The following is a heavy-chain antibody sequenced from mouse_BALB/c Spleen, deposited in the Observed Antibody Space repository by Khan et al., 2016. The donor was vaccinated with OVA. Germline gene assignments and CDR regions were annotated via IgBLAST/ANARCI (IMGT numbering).Heavy chain of an antibody. J-gene: IGHJ2*01. CDR2: ISSGGTT. CDR3: AREAYRYDEYYFDY. V-gene: IGHV5-6-5*01. CDR1: GFTFSSYV. D-gene: IGHD2-14*01. Sequence: EVELVESGGDLVKPGGSLKLSCAVSGFTFSSYVMSWVRQTPEKRLEWVASISSGGTTAYPDSVKGRFTISRGTARNIMYLQMSSLRSEDTAMYYCAREAYRYDEYYFDYWGQGSTLTVSS.